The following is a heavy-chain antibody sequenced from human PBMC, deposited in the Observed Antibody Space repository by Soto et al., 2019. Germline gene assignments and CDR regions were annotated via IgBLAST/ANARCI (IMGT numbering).Heavy chain of an antibody. V-gene: IGHV3-9*01. Sequence: EVQLVESGGGLVQPGRSLRLSCAASGFTFDDYAMHWVRQAPGKGLEWVSGISWNSGSIGYADSVKGRFTISRDNAKNSLYLQMNSLRAADTALYYCAKEMYGDYLSGKFDPWGQGTLVTVSS. CDR1: GFTFDDYA. D-gene: IGHD4-17*01. CDR3: AKEMYGDYLSGKFDP. CDR2: ISWNSGSI. J-gene: IGHJ5*02.